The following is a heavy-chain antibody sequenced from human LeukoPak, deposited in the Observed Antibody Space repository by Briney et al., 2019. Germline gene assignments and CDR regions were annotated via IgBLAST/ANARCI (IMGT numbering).Heavy chain of an antibody. J-gene: IGHJ4*02. Sequence: SETLSLTCAVSGYSISSGYYWGWIRQPPGKGLEWIGSISHTGSASSNPSLKSRVTISLDTSKNQFSLKLPSVTAADTAVYYCARDLGHGGDSDYWGQGTLVTVSS. CDR3: ARDLGHGGDSDY. CDR1: GYSISSGYY. V-gene: IGHV4-38-2*02. D-gene: IGHD4-23*01. CDR2: ISHTGSA.